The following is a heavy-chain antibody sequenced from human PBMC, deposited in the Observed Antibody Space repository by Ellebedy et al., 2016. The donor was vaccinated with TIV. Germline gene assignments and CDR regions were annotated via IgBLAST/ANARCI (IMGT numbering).Heavy chain of an antibody. V-gene: IGHV3-48*04. D-gene: IGHD3-22*01. CDR2: MSSNTATT. J-gene: IGHJ4*02. Sequence: GGSLRLSCAASGFSFSIYGMNWVRQAPGKGLEWAAYMSSNTATTYYADSVKGRFTISRDNAKNSLYLQMNSLRAEDTAVYYCANSPWAGYYDSSGYYPDYWGQGTLVTVSS. CDR1: GFSFSIYG. CDR3: ANSPWAGYYDSSGYYPDY.